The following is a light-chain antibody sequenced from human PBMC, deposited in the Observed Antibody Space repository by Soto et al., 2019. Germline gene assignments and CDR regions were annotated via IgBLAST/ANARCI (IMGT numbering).Light chain of an antibody. Sequence: QSVLAQPVSVSGSPGQSITISCTGTSXDIGGHHFVSWYQQQSGKAPKLVIYEVTDRPSGVSDRFSGSKSGNTASLTISGLQPEDEADYYCSSYTSSSLYVFGTGTKVTFL. CDR3: SSYTSSSLYV. J-gene: IGLJ1*01. CDR1: SXDIGGHHF. CDR2: EVT. V-gene: IGLV2-14*01.